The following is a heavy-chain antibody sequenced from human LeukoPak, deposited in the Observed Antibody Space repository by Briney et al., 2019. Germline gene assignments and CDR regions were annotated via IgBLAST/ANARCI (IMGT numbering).Heavy chain of an antibody. D-gene: IGHD3-10*01. J-gene: IGHJ6*03. Sequence: GESLKTSCKGSGYSFTSYWIGWVRQMPGKGLEWMGIIYPGDSDTRYSPSFQGQVTISADKSISTAYLQWSSLKASDTAMYYCARLPMVRGVIRYYYYYMDVWGKGTTVTVSS. CDR2: IYPGDSDT. CDR3: ARLPMVRGVIRYYYYYMDV. CDR1: GYSFTSYW. V-gene: IGHV5-51*01.